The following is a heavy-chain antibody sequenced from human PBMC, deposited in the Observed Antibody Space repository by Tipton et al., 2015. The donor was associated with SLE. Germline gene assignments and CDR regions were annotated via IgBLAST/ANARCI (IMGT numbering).Heavy chain of an antibody. V-gene: IGHV4-34*01. CDR3: ARGRDGSYFDY. CDR1: GGSFNDHY. D-gene: IGHD5-24*01. Sequence: TLSLTCAVYGGSFNDHYWSWIRQSPGKGLEWIGEINHSGSTNYNPSLKSRVTISVDTSKNQFSLKLSSVTAADTAVYYCARGRDGSYFDYWGQGTLVTVSS. J-gene: IGHJ4*02. CDR2: INHSGST.